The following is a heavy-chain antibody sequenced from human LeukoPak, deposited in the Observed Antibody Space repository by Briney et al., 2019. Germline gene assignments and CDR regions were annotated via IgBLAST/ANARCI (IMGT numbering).Heavy chain of an antibody. Sequence: SVTVSCKASGGTFRDYSISWMRQAPGQGLERMGGIIPMFETAMYARSFKGKVTITADELTSTFHLELSDLISEDTAVYYCAEGTGERCLESWGQGTLVTVSS. CDR3: AEGTGERCLES. CDR1: GGTFRDYS. CDR2: IIPMFETA. D-gene: IGHD3/OR15-3a*01. J-gene: IGHJ4*02. V-gene: IGHV1-69*13.